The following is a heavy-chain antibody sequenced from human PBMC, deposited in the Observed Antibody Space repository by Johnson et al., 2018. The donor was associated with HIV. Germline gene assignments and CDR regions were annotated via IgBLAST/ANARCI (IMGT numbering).Heavy chain of an antibody. Sequence: MLLVESGGGVVQPGRSLRLSCAASGFTVSSNYMSWVRQAPGKGLEWVSLIYSGDSTYYADSVKGRFTISRDNSKNTLYLQMNSLRAEDTAVYYCARERIGYSSSGDAFDLWGQETVVTVSS. D-gene: IGHD2-2*01. J-gene: IGHJ3*01. V-gene: IGHV3-66*01. CDR2: IYSGDST. CDR3: ARERIGYSSSGDAFDL. CDR1: GFTVSSNY.